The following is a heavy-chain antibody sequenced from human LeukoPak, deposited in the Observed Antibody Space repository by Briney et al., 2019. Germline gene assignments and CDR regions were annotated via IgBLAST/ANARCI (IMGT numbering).Heavy chain of an antibody. Sequence: GGSLRLSCAAAGFTFSSYGMHWGRRAPGKGLEWVAFIRYDGSNKYYADSVQGRFTNTRDNSKNTLYLQMNSLRAEDTAVYYCAKDPTDSSGYYCIYWGQGTLVTVSS. J-gene: IGHJ4*02. V-gene: IGHV3-30*02. D-gene: IGHD3-22*01. CDR1: GFTFSSYG. CDR3: AKDPTDSSGYYCIY. CDR2: IRYDGSNK.